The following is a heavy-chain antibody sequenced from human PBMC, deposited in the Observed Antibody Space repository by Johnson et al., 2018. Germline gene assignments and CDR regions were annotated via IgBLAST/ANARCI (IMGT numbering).Heavy chain of an antibody. J-gene: IGHJ3*02. CDR2: VSSSSSTI. CDR3: AREREFNGWYSAFDI. D-gene: IGHD6-19*01. CDR1: GFTFSSST. Sequence: EVQLVESGGGLVQPGGSLRLSCAASGFTFSSSTMNWVRQAPGKGLEWVAYVSSSSSTIYYADSVKARFTISRDNARNSLYLQMNSLRAEDTAVYYCAREREFNGWYSAFDIWGQGTLVTVSS. V-gene: IGHV3-48*01.